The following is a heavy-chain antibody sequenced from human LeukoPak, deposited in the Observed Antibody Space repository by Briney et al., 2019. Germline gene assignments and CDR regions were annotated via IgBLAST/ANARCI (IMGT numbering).Heavy chain of an antibody. D-gene: IGHD6-6*01. J-gene: IGHJ6*03. V-gene: IGHV1-69*05. CDR1: GDTFSSYA. CDR2: IIPIFGTA. Sequence: GSSVKVSCKASGDTFSSYAISWVRQAPGQGLEWMGGIIPIFGTANYAQKFQGRVTITTDESTSTAYMELSSLRSEDTAVYYCGAAREDYYYYYYMDVWGKGTTVTVSS. CDR3: GAAREDYYYYYYMDV.